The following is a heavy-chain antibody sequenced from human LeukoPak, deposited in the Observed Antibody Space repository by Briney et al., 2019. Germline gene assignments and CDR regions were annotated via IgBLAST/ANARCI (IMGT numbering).Heavy chain of an antibody. Sequence: ASETLSLTCTVSGGSIGTYYWSWIRQPPGKGLEWIGYIYYNGHTDYNPSLRSRVTISVHTSKNQFSLKLSSVTAADTAVYYCARAGCSGGSCYGSRGAFDIWGQGTMVTVSS. V-gene: IGHV4-59*01. J-gene: IGHJ3*02. D-gene: IGHD2-15*01. CDR3: ARAGCSGGSCYGSRGAFDI. CDR2: IYYNGHT. CDR1: GGSIGTYY.